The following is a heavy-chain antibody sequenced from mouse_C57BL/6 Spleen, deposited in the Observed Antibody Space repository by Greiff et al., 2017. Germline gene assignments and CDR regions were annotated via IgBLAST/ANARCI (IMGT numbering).Heavy chain of an antibody. CDR1: GFTFSNYW. Sequence: DVKLVESGGGLVQPGGSMKLSCVASGFTFSNYWMNWVRQSPEKGLEWVAQIRLKSDNYATHYAESVKGRFTIARDDSKSSVYLQMNNLRAEDTGIYYCTSPHYYGSSPWFAYWGQGTLVTVSA. J-gene: IGHJ3*01. CDR3: TSPHYYGSSPWFAY. V-gene: IGHV6-3*01. D-gene: IGHD1-1*01. CDR2: IRLKSDNYAT.